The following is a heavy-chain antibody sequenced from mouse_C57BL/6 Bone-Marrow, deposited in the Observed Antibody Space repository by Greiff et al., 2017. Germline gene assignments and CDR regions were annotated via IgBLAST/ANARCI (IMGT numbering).Heavy chain of an antibody. J-gene: IGHJ3*01. Sequence: VQLKESGGGLVQPGGSLKLSCAASGFTFSDYGMAWVRQAPRKGPEWVAFISNLAYSIYYADTVTGRFTISRENAKNTLYLEMSSLRSEDTAMYYCARQGYYGSPFAYWGQGTLVTVSA. D-gene: IGHD1-1*01. CDR2: ISNLAYSI. CDR1: GFTFSDYG. V-gene: IGHV5-15*01. CDR3: ARQGYYGSPFAY.